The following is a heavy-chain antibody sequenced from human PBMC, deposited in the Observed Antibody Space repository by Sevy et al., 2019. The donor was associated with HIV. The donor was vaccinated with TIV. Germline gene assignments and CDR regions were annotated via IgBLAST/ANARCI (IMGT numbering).Heavy chain of an antibody. J-gene: IGHJ4*01. Sequence: GGSLRLSCAASGFTFSSHAMHWVSQAPGKGLELVGVISYEGTETFYAASVEGRFTISRDNSKNMLSLQINSLSPEDTAVYYCARDGGYSIKWYPLYWGQGTLVTVSS. CDR3: ARDGGYSIKWYPLY. CDR1: GFTFSSHA. CDR2: ISYEGTET. V-gene: IGHV3-30-3*01. D-gene: IGHD6-13*01.